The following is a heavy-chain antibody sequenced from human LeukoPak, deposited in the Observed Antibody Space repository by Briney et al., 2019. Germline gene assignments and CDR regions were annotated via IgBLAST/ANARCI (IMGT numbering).Heavy chain of an antibody. V-gene: IGHV3-30*04. D-gene: IGHD6-19*01. CDR1: GFTFSNYA. J-gene: IGHJ6*03. CDR3: ARDITVAGTGAVYYMDV. Sequence: GGSLRLSCAASGFTFSNYAMHWVRQAPGKGLEGGAVISYDGSNKYYADSGKGRFTLSRDNSKNTLYLQMNSLRAEDTAVYYCARDITVAGTGAVYYMDVWGKGTTVTVSS. CDR2: ISYDGSNK.